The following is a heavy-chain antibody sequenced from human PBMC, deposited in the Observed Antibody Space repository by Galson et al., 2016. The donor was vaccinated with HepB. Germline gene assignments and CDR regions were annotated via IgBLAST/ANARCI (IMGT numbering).Heavy chain of an antibody. J-gene: IGHJ4*02. Sequence: SCKASGYTFTPYDIYWVRQAPGQGLEWMGWINPNNGDTMYAQNFRGRVTLTRDTSISTAYMELDSITSDDTAVYYCARPVNRVGTGYWGQGTLVTVSS. CDR1: GYTFTPYD. D-gene: IGHD1-1*01. CDR2: INPNNGDT. CDR3: ARPVNRVGTGY. V-gene: IGHV1-2*02.